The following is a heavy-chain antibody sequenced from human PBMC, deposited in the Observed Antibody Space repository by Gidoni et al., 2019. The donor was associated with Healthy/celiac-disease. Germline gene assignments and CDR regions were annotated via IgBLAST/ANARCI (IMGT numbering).Heavy chain of an antibody. CDR3: ARGYSSGWYLHWFDP. Sequence: QVQLVQSGAEVKKPGASVKVSCKASGYTFTSYGISWVRQAPGQGLEWMGWISAYNGKPNYAQKLQGRVTMTTDTSTSTAYMELRSLRSDDTAVYYCARGYSSGWYLHWFDPWGQGTLVTVSS. CDR2: ISAYNGKP. J-gene: IGHJ5*02. V-gene: IGHV1-18*01. CDR1: GYTFTSYG. D-gene: IGHD6-19*01.